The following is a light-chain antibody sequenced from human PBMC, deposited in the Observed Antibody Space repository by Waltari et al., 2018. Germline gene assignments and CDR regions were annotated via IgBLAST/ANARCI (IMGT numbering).Light chain of an antibody. CDR1: SSDVGSYNL. Sequence: QSALTQPASVSGSPGQSITISCTGTSSDVGSYNLVSWYQQHPGKAPKLMIYDGSKRPSGVSNRFSGSKSGNTASLTISGLQAEDEADYYCCSYAVKGVFGGGTKLTVL. J-gene: IGLJ2*01. CDR2: DGS. CDR3: CSYAVKGV. V-gene: IGLV2-23*01.